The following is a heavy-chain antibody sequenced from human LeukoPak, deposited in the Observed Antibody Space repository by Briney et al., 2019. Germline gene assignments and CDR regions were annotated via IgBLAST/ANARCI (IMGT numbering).Heavy chain of an antibody. CDR1: GGSISSSSYY. V-gene: IGHV4-61*02. D-gene: IGHD2-2*01. Sequence: SETLSLTCTVSGGSISSSSYYWSWIRQPAGKGLEWIGRIYSSGSTNYNPSLKSRVTMSVDTSKNQFSLKLSSVTAADTAVYYCARDWGGVVLVPPALRGFDPWGQGTLVTVSS. CDR2: IYSSGST. CDR3: ARDWGGVVLVPPALRGFDP. J-gene: IGHJ5*02.